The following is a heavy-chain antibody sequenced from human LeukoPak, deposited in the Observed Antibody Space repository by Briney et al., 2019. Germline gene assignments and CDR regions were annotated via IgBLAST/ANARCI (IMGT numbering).Heavy chain of an antibody. J-gene: IGHJ4*02. D-gene: IGHD4-11*01. CDR1: GFTFTIYV. CDR2: ISDDGNKK. CDR3: AKDRRNYYFDY. Sequence: PGRSLRLSCGATGFTFTIYVMHWVRHAPGKGREWEAVISDDGNKKYYADSVKGRFTISRDNSKNTVYLQMNSLRAEDTAMYYCAKDRRNYYFDYWGQGTLVIVSS. V-gene: IGHV3-30*18.